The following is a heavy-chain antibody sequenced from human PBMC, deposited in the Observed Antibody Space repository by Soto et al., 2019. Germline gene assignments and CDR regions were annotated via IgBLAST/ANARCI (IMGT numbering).Heavy chain of an antibody. CDR3: ARVSRVAMIRGVITTLDY. D-gene: IGHD3-10*01. CDR1: GCAISSSNW. CDR2: IYHSGST. Sequence: WETLSLTCAVSGCAISSSNWWSWGRQPPGKGLEWIGEIYHSGSTNYNPSVKSRVTISVDKSKNQFSLKLRSVTAADTAVYYCARVSRVAMIRGVITTLDYGGQGTL. V-gene: IGHV4-4*02. J-gene: IGHJ4*02.